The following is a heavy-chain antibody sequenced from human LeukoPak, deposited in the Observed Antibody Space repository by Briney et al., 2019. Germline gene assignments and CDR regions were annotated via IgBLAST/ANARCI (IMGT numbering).Heavy chain of an antibody. J-gene: IGHJ4*02. CDR2: IKHDGNEK. CDR3: ARVLHKRNYDSSTYYGY. CDR1: GFTFSSYE. D-gene: IGHD3-22*01. Sequence: GGSLRLSCAASGFTFSSYEMNWVRQAPGKGLEWVANIKHDGNEKYYVDSVKGRFTISRDNAKNSVYLQMNSLRAEDTAVYYCARVLHKRNYDSSTYYGYWGQGTLVTVSS. V-gene: IGHV3-7*04.